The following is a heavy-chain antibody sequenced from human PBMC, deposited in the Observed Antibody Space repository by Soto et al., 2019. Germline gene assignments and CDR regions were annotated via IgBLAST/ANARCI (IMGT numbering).Heavy chain of an antibody. J-gene: IGHJ4*02. D-gene: IGHD3-3*01. Sequence: SETLSLTCAVSGGSISSGGYSWSWIRQPPGKGLEWIGYIYHSGSTYYNPSLKSRVTISVDRSKNQFSLKLRSVTAADKAVYYCARVGVASVLDYWGQGTLVTVSS. CDR3: ARVGVASVLDY. CDR1: GGSISSGGYS. V-gene: IGHV4-30-2*01. CDR2: IYHSGST.